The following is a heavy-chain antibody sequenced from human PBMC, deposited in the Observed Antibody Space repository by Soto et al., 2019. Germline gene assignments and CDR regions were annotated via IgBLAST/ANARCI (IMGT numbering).Heavy chain of an antibody. D-gene: IGHD6-6*01. J-gene: IGHJ4*02. Sequence: GGSLRLSCAASGFTFSSYSMNWVRQAPGKGLEWVSYISSGSSTIYYADSVKGRFTISRDNAQNSLYLQMNSLRDEDTAVYYCAREEGIAARRFYFYWGQGTPVTVYS. CDR2: ISSGSSTI. V-gene: IGHV3-48*02. CDR1: GFTFSSYS. CDR3: AREEGIAARRFYFY.